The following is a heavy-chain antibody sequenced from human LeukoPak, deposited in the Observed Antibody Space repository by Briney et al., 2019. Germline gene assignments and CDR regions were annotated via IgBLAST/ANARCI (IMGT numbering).Heavy chain of an antibody. J-gene: IGHJ6*04. Sequence: PGGSLRLSCAASGFTFSGSAMHWVRQASGKGLEWVGRIRSKANSYATAYAASVKGRFTISRDDSKNTAYLQMNSLKTEDTAVYYCTRRDTGYCSSTSCSNYYYGMDVWGKGTTVTVSS. D-gene: IGHD2-2*01. CDR2: IRSKANSYAT. CDR3: TRRDTGYCSSTSCSNYYYGMDV. V-gene: IGHV3-73*01. CDR1: GFTFSGSA.